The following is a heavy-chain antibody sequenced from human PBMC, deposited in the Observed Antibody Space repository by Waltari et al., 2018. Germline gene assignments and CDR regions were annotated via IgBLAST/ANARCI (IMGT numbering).Heavy chain of an antibody. J-gene: IGHJ4*02. CDR2: IYYNGNT. D-gene: IGHD6-6*01. Sequence: QLQLQESGPGLVKPSETLSLPCTVSGHSLRNDNYPWAWVRQPPGKGLGWLGSIYYNGNTYYSPSLKSRVTISVDTSKNQFSLRLSSVTAADTAVYYCTTEYSSSSAYWGQGTLVTVSS. V-gene: IGHV4-39*02. CDR3: TTEYSSSSAY. CDR1: GHSLRNDNYP.